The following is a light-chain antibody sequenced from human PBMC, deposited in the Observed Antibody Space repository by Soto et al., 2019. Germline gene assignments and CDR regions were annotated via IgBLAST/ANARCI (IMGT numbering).Light chain of an antibody. CDR2: GAS. CDR1: QSINSF. Sequence: EIVLTQSPGTLSLSPGEGATLSCRASQSINSFLAWYQQRRGQAPRLLIHGASNRATGIPDRFSGSGSGPDFTLTISRLEPEDFAVYYCQQYGGSPRTFGQGTKADIK. V-gene: IGKV3-20*01. J-gene: IGKJ1*01. CDR3: QQYGGSPRT.